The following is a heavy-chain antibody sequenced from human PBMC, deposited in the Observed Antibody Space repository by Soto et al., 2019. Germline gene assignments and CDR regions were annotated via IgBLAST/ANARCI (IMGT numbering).Heavy chain of an antibody. Sequence: AAVKVSCKTSGYTFTVDFIHWVRQAPGQGLEWMGWINPNSGATKYAQKFQGRVTLTRDTSINTAYMEMNILRSDDTAVYYCARGGGTILAPLPWGQGTLVTVSS. CDR3: ARGGGTILAPLP. D-gene: IGHD3-10*01. J-gene: IGHJ5*02. V-gene: IGHV1-2*02. CDR2: INPNSGAT. CDR1: GYTFTVDF.